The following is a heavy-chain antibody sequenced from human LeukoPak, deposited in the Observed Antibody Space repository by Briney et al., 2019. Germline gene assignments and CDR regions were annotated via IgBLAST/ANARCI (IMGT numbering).Heavy chain of an antibody. V-gene: IGHV4-34*01. CDR1: GFTFSSYN. CDR2: INHSGST. Sequence: GSLRLSCAASGFTFSSYNMNWIRQPPGKGLEWIGEINHSGSTNYNPSLKSRVTISVDTSKNQFSLKLGSVTAADTAVYYCARGLRYDYVWGSYRYWGQGTLVTVSS. D-gene: IGHD3-16*02. CDR3: ARGLRYDYVWGSYRY. J-gene: IGHJ4*02.